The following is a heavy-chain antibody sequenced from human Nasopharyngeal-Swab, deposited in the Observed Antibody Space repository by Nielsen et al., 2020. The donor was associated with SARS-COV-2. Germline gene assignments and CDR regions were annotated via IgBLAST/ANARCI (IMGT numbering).Heavy chain of an antibody. CDR1: GYTFTSYY. CDR2: VNPKGGST. D-gene: IGHD3-22*01. CDR3: ARGYYDSNSYYFDY. V-gene: IGHV1-46*04. J-gene: IGHJ4*02. Sequence: ASVKVSCKASGYTFTSYYMHWVRQAPGQGLEWVGVVNPKGGSTVYAQTLQGRVTMTRDTSTSTVYMDLSSLRSEDTAVYYCARGYYDSNSYYFDYWGQGTLVTVSS.